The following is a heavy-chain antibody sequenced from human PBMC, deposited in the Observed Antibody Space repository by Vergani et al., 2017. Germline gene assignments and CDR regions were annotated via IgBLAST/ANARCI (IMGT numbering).Heavy chain of an antibody. Sequence: VDLVESGGGVVQPGRSLRLSCAASGFSFSSFGFHWVRQAPGKGLEWVAFIHYDGSHEYYIDSVKGRFTISRDNSKNTLILQMNSLRAEDTAMYFCARGLWDCTHIRCSPPSYWGQGTQVTVSS. D-gene: IGHD2-8*01. CDR1: GFSFSSFG. CDR3: ARGLWDCTHIRCSPPSY. CDR2: IHYDGSHE. J-gene: IGHJ4*02. V-gene: IGHV3-33*01.